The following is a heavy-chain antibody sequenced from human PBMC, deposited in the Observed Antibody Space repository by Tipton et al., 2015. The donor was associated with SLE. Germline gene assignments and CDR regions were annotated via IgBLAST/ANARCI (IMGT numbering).Heavy chain of an antibody. CDR3: ARDEYRYDATGYHLLGHFDF. J-gene: IGHJ4*02. V-gene: IGHV4-59*12. CDR1: GVSISRYY. D-gene: IGHD3-22*01. CDR2: IYYSGNT. Sequence: TLSLTCIVSGVSISRYYWSWIRQPPGKGLEWIGYIYYSGNTKYNPSLKSRVTISVDTSKNHFSLNLSSVTAADTAVYYCARDEYRYDATGYHLLGHFDFWGQGTLVTVSS.